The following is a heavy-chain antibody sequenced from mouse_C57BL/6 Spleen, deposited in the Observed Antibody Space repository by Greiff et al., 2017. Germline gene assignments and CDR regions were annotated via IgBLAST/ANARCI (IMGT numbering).Heavy chain of an antibody. CDR2: FYPGSGSI. Sequence: QVQLQQSGAELVKPGASVKLSCKASGYTFTEYTIHWVKQRSGQGLEWIGWFYPGSGSIKYNEKFKDKATLTADKSSSTVYMELSRLTSEDSAVYFCARHEGREIYYDYDGAWFAYWGQGTLVTVSA. CDR3: ARHEGREIYYDYDGAWFAY. CDR1: GYTFTEYT. V-gene: IGHV1-62-2*01. J-gene: IGHJ3*01. D-gene: IGHD2-4*01.